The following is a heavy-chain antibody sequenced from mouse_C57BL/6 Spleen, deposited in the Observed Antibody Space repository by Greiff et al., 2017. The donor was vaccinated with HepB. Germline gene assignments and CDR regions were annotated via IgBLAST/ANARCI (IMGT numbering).Heavy chain of an antibody. CDR1: GFTFSSYA. D-gene: IGHD2-4*01. V-gene: IGHV5-4*01. CDR2: ISDGGSYT. Sequence: EVQLQESGGGLVKPGGSLKLSCAASGFTFSSYAMSWVRQTPEKRLEWVATISDGGSYTYYPDNVKGRFTISRDNAKNNLYLQMSHLKSEDTAMYYCARGGAYYDYDAGYFDVWGTGTTVTVSS. J-gene: IGHJ1*03. CDR3: ARGGAYYDYDAGYFDV.